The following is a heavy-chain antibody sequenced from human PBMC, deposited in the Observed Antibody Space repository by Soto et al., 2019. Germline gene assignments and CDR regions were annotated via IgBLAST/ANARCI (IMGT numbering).Heavy chain of an antibody. Sequence: GGSLRLSCAASGFTVSSNYMSWVRQAPGKGLEWVSVIYSGGSTYYADSVKGRFTISRDNSKNTLYLQMNSLRAEDTAVYYCARARGVAAADYTMGAFDIWGQGTMVTVSS. CDR2: IYSGGST. CDR1: GFTVSSNY. J-gene: IGHJ3*02. V-gene: IGHV3-53*01. CDR3: ARARGVAAADYTMGAFDI. D-gene: IGHD6-13*01.